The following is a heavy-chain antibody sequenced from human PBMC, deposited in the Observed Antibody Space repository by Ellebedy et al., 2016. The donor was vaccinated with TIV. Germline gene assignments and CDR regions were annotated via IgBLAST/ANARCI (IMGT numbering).Heavy chain of an antibody. D-gene: IGHD3-9*01. CDR1: GFTFSNYA. CDR3: AKDLFRVVAGSGYFDY. V-gene: IGHV3-23*01. J-gene: IGHJ2*01. Sequence: GESLKISCAASGFTFSNYAMSWVRQAPGKGLQWVAGISGSGGSTYYAESVKGRFIVSRDNSRNTLFLQMNSLRAEDTAVYYCAKDLFRVVAGSGYFDYWGRGTLITVSS. CDR2: ISGSGGST.